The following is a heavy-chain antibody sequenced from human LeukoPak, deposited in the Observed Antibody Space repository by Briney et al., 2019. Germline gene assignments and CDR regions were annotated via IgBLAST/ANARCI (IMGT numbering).Heavy chain of an antibody. D-gene: IGHD1-14*01. CDR3: ARDHVRDGTRYYYYVDV. J-gene: IGHJ6*03. Sequence: PSETLSLTCTVSGGSISSSSYYWGWIRQPPGKGLEWIGSIYYSGSTYYNPSLKSRVTISVDTSKNQFSLKLSSVTAADTAVYYCARDHVRDGTRYYYYVDVWGKGTTVTVSS. CDR2: IYYSGST. V-gene: IGHV4-39*02. CDR1: GGSISSSSYY.